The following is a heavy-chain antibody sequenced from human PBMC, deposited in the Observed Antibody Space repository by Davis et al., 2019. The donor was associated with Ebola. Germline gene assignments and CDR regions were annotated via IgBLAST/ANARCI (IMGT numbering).Heavy chain of an antibody. V-gene: IGHV3-48*02. CDR2: ITTGSNAI. Sequence: PGGSLRLSCAASGFTFSDFSMNWVRQAPGEALEWISYITTGSNAIHYADSVKGLFTVSRDNVKNSLFLQMNSLRDEDSAVCYCVRDYIFAFDLWGQGARVIVSS. J-gene: IGHJ5*02. CDR3: VRDYIFAFDL. CDR1: GFTFSDFS.